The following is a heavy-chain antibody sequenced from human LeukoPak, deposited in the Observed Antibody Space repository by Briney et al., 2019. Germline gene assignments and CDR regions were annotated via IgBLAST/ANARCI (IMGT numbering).Heavy chain of an antibody. Sequence: PGGSLRLSCAASGLTFSSYAMNWVRQAPGKGLEWVAVISYDGSNKYYADSVKGRFTISRDNSKNTLYLQMNSLRAEDTAVYYCARGIGYNRLDSFDIWGQGTMVTVSS. CDR1: GLTFSSYA. D-gene: IGHD5-24*01. J-gene: IGHJ3*02. CDR2: ISYDGSNK. CDR3: ARGIGYNRLDSFDI. V-gene: IGHV3-30-3*01.